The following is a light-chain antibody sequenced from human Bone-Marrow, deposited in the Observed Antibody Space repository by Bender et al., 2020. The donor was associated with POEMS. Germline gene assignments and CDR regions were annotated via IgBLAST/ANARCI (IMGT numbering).Light chain of an antibody. CDR3: QSYGGSDYV. CDR2: EGN. V-gene: IGLV6-57*01. Sequence: NFMLTQPHSVSESPGKTVTISCTRSSGSIASNYVQWYQQRPGSSPTIVIYEGNQRPSGVPDRFSGSIDSSSYSASLSISGLKTEDESDYYCQSYGGSDYVFGTGTKVTVL. J-gene: IGLJ1*01. CDR1: SGSIASNY.